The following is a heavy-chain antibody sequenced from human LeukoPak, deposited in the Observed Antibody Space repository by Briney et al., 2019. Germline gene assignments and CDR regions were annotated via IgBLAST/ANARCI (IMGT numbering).Heavy chain of an antibody. Sequence: PSETLSLTCTVSGGSISSYYWSWIRQPPGKGLEWIGYIYYSGSTNYNPSLKSRVTISVDTSKNLFSLELSSVTAADTAVYYCARGGSYYGYFDYWGPGALVTVSS. CDR2: IYYSGST. J-gene: IGHJ4*02. V-gene: IGHV4-59*01. CDR3: ARGGSYYGYFDY. D-gene: IGHD1-26*01. CDR1: GGSISSYY.